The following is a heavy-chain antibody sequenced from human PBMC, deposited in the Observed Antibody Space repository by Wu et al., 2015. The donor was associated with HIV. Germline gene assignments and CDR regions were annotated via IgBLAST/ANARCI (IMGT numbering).Heavy chain of an antibody. D-gene: IGHD3-10*01. CDR2: LNPSTGDT. CDR3: ARVGSKGSGSRRTPMGAFDI. Sequence: QVQLVQSGVEVKKPGASVKVSCKASGYTFTSNYLHWVRQAPGQGLEWMGILNPSTGDTDSAQKFHGRVTMTRDTSTSTVYMELHSLRSDDTAVYYCARVGSKGSGSRRTPMGAFDIWGQGTMVTVSP. V-gene: IGHV1-46*01. CDR1: GYTFTSNY. J-gene: IGHJ3*02.